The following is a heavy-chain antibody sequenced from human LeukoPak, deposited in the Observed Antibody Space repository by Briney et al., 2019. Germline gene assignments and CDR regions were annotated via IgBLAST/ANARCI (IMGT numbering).Heavy chain of an antibody. J-gene: IGHJ6*03. D-gene: IGHD3/OR15-3a*01. CDR3: SRPRTGYYYYYMDV. CDR2: IYYSGST. V-gene: IGHV4-39*01. CDR1: GGSISSSSYY. Sequence: SETLSLTCTVSGGSISSSSYYWGWIRQPPGKGLEWIGSIYYSGSTNYNLSLKSRVTISVDTSKNQFSLKLSSVTAADTAVYYCSRPRTGYYYYYMDVWGKGTTVTVSS.